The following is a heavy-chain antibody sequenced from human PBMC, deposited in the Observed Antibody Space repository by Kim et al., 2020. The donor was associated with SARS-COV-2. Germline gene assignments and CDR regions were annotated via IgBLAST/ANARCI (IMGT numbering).Heavy chain of an antibody. CDR3: AKDYGSYGVDY. J-gene: IGHJ4*02. D-gene: IGHD1-26*01. Sequence: GGSLRLSCAASGFTFSSYGMHWVRQAPGKGLEWVAVISYDGSNKYYADSVKGRFTISRDNSKNTLYLQMNSLRAEDTAVYYCAKDYGSYGVDYWGQGSLFTVSS. V-gene: IGHV3-30*18. CDR1: GFTFSSYG. CDR2: ISYDGSNK.